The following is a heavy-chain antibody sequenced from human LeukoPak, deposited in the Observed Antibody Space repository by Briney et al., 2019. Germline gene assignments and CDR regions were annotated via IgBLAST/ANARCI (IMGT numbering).Heavy chain of an antibody. V-gene: IGHV3-30*18. CDR3: AKPTEGSGSFLINY. Sequence: PGGSLRLSCAASGFAFSSYGMHWVRQAPGKGLEWVAVISHDGSNKEYGDSVKGRFTVSRDNSKNTLYLQMNSLRAEDTAVYYCAKPTEGSGSFLINYWGQGTLVTVSS. J-gene: IGHJ4*02. CDR2: ISHDGSNK. D-gene: IGHD1-26*01. CDR1: GFAFSSYG.